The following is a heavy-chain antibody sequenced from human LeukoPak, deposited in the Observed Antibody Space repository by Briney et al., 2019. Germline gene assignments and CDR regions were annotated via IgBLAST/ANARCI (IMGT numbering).Heavy chain of an antibody. Sequence: GGSLRLSCAASEFTFTSYWMPWVRQAPGKWLEWVANMKQDGSERNYVDSVKARFHISRDNDINSLYLQMNSLRVEDTSVYYCARSARDSEYTNMDSWVQGTLVTVCS. CDR2: MKQDGSER. J-gene: IGHJ4*02. D-gene: IGHD5-18*01. CDR1: EFTFTSYW. V-gene: IGHV3-7*02. CDR3: ARSARDSEYTNMDS.